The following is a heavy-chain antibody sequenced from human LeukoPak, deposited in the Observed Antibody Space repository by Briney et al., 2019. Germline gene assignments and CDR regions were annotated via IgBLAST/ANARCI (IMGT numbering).Heavy chain of an antibody. V-gene: IGHV1-69*01. Sequence: GASVKVSCKASGGTFSSYAISWVRQAPGQGLEWMGGIIPIFGTANYAQKFQGRVTITADESTSTAYMELSSLRSEDTAVYYCARDLTAVAENYYYYYMDVRGKGTTVTISS. CDR2: IIPIFGTA. CDR1: GGTFSSYA. CDR3: ARDLTAVAENYYYYYMDV. J-gene: IGHJ6*03. D-gene: IGHD6-19*01.